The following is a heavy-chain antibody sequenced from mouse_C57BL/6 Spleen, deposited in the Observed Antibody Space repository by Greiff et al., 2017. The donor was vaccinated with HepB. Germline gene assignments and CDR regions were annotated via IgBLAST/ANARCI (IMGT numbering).Heavy chain of an antibody. J-gene: IGHJ1*03. Sequence: VQLQQPGAELVMPGASVKLSCKASGYTFTSYWMHWVKQRPGQGLEWIGEIDPSDSYTNYNQKFKGKSTLTVDKSSSTAYMQLSSLTSEDSAVYYCARCLFDGYYWYFDVWGTVTTVTVSS. CDR2: IDPSDSYT. D-gene: IGHD2-3*01. CDR3: ARCLFDGYYWYFDV. CDR1: GYTFTSYW. V-gene: IGHV1-69*01.